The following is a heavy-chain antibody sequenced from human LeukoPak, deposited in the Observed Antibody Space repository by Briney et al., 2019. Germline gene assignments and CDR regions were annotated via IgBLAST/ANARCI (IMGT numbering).Heavy chain of an antibody. CDR3: AKLPGTYESSNY. CDR1: GFVFNTYA. CDR2: ISYDGSNK. J-gene: IGHJ4*02. Sequence: PGGSLRLSCEASGFVFNTYAMHWVRQAPGKGLEWVAVISYDGSNKYYADSVKGRFTISRDNSKNTLYLQMNSLRAEDTAVYYCAKLPGTYESSNYWGQGTLVTVSS. V-gene: IGHV3-30*18. D-gene: IGHD3-3*01.